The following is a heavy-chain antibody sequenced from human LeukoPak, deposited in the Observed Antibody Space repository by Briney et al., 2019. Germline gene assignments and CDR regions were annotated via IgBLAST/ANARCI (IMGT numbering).Heavy chain of an antibody. J-gene: IGHJ3*02. CDR1: GYRFTNYW. D-gene: IGHD2-15*01. CDR2: IYPGDSDT. CDR3: ARPVAAIPNDAFDI. Sequence: GESLKISCRGSGYRFTNYWIGWVRQMPGKGLEWMGIIYPGDSDTRYSPSFQGQVTISADKSISTAYLQWSSLKASDTAMYYCARPVAAIPNDAFDIWGQGTMVTVSS. V-gene: IGHV5-51*01.